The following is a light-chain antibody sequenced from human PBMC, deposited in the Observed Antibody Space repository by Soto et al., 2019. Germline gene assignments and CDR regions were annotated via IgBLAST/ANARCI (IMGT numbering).Light chain of an antibody. V-gene: IGLV2-14*01. CDR3: SSHTTSNTRV. CDR1: SSDVGANNY. Sequence: QSALTQPASVSGSPGQSITISCTGTSSDVGANNYVSWYQQHPGKAPKLIIYEVSNRPSGVSWRFSGSKSGNTASLTISGLQSEDEADYYCSSHTTSNTRVFGTGTKLTVL. CDR2: EVS. J-gene: IGLJ1*01.